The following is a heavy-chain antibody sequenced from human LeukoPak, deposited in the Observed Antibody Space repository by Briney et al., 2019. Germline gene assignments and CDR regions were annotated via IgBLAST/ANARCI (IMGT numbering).Heavy chain of an antibody. CDR3: AREPRGFHCTTASCFHFDY. CDR1: GFTFSSYA. Sequence: GGSLRLSCAASGFTFSSYAMHWVRQAPGKGLEWVAFTSSDGNDKYYTDSVKGRFTISRDNSKNTLYLQMNSLRAEDAAVYYCAREPRGFHCTTASCFHFDYWGQGTLVTVSS. CDR2: TSSDGNDK. V-gene: IGHV3-30*04. J-gene: IGHJ4*02. D-gene: IGHD2-2*01.